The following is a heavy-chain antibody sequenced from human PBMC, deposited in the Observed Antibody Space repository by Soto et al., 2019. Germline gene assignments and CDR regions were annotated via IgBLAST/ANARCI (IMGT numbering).Heavy chain of an antibody. V-gene: IGHV1-2*02. CDR3: ARGGGVGVAGSAAFDM. Sequence: QLHLVQSGAVVKKPGASVTVSCSASGYPVTAYYMHWVRQAPGRGLEWMGGINPATGAAKYTQTFQGRVTTTRDTSPSTVFMELSGRTSEDTAVFYWARGGGVGVAGSAAFDMWGQGTLVTVSS. CDR1: GYPVTAYY. D-gene: IGHD3-3*01. CDR2: INPATGAA. J-gene: IGHJ3*02.